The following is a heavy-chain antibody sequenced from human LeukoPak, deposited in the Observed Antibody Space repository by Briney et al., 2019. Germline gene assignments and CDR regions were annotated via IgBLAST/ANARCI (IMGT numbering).Heavy chain of an antibody. D-gene: IGHD2-2*01. J-gene: IGHJ4*02. V-gene: IGHV3-23*01. CDR2: ISGSGGST. CDR1: GFTFSSYA. Sequence: GGSLRLSCAASGFTFSSYAMSWVRQAPGKGLEWVSAISGSGGSTYYADSVKGRFTISRDNFKNTLYLQMNSLRAEDTAVYYCAKVQRDCSSTSCFPWGYWGQGTLVTVSS. CDR3: AKVQRDCSSTSCFPWGY.